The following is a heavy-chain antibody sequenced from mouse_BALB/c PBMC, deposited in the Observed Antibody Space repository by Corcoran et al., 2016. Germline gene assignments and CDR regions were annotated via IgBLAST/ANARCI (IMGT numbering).Heavy chain of an antibody. D-gene: IGHD2-1*01. J-gene: IGHJ1*01. CDR1: GFTFSGFW. CDR2: INSDGSAI. V-gene: IGHV11-2*02. CDR3: MRYGNYWYYDV. Sequence: EVQLLETGGGLVQPGGSRGLSCERSGFTFSGFWMSWVRQTPGKTLEWIGDINSDGSAINYAPSIKDRFTIFRDNDKSTRYLQMSNVRSEDTATYFCMRYGNYWYYDVWGAGTTVTVSS.